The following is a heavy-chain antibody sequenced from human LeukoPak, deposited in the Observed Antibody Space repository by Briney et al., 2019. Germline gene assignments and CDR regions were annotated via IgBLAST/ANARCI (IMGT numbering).Heavy chain of an antibody. CDR3: ARGQYYYGSASPDY. J-gene: IGHJ4*02. Sequence: GGSLRLSCAASGFTFSSYAMSWVRQAPGKGLEWVSTISGNGDSTYSADSVKGRFTISRDYSKNTLFLQMNSLRVEDTAVYYCARGQYYYGSASPDYWGQGTLVTVSS. D-gene: IGHD3-10*01. CDR1: GFTFSSYA. V-gene: IGHV3-23*01. CDR2: ISGNGDST.